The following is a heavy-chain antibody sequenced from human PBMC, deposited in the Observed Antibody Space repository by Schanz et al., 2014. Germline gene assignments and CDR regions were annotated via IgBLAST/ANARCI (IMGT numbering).Heavy chain of an antibody. CDR3: VRDILHRVYDSGSP. V-gene: IGHV3-48*01. Sequence: EVQLLESGGGLVQPGGSLRLSCAASGFTFSSYAMTWVRQAPGMGLEWISYITYNGGTIYYADSVKGRFTISRDNAKNSLYLQMNSLRAEDTAVYYCVRDILHRVYDSGSPWGQGTLVTVSS. J-gene: IGHJ5*02. CDR2: ITYNGGTI. CDR1: GFTFSSYA. D-gene: IGHD3-10*01.